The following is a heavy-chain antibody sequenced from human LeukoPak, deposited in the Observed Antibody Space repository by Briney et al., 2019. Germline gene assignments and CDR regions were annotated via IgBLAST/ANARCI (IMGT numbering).Heavy chain of an antibody. D-gene: IGHD1-7*01. CDR3: ARGQLELRVPGLYYYYMDV. CDR2: IKQDGSEK. CDR1: GFTFSSYW. Sequence: PGGSLRLSCAASGFTFSSYWMSWVRQAPGKGLEWVANIKQDGSEKYYVDSVKGRFTISRDNAKNSLYLQMNSLRAEDTAVYYCARGQLELRVPGLYYYYMDVWGKGTTVTVSS. J-gene: IGHJ6*03. V-gene: IGHV3-7*01.